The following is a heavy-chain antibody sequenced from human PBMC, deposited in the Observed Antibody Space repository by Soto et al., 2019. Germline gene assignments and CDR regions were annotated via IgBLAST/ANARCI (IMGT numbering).Heavy chain of an antibody. J-gene: IGHJ5*02. V-gene: IGHV1-3*01. Sequence: GASVKVSCQASVYTFTSYAMHCVRQAPGQRLEWMGWINAGNGNTKYSQKFQGRVTITRDTSASTAYMELSSLRSEDTAVYYCARGNDPVTRNWFDPWGQGTLVTVSS. CDR1: VYTFTSYA. CDR3: ARGNDPVTRNWFDP. D-gene: IGHD4-17*01. CDR2: INAGNGNT.